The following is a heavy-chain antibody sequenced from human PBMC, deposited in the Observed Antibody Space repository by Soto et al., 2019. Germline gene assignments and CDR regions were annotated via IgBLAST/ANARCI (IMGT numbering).Heavy chain of an antibody. CDR2: IYYSGST. J-gene: IGHJ3*02. CDR1: GGSISSYY. CDR3: ARHHSSSWYNAFDI. V-gene: IGHV4-59*08. D-gene: IGHD6-13*01. Sequence: PSETLSLTCTVSGGSISSYYWSWIRQPPGKGLEWIGYIYYSGSTNYNPSLKSRVTISVDTSKNQFSLKLSSVTAADTAVYYCARHHSSSWYNAFDIWGQGAMVTVSS.